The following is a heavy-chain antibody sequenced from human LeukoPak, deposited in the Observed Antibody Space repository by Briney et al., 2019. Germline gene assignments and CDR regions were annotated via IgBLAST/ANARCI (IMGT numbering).Heavy chain of an antibody. V-gene: IGHV3-23*01. D-gene: IGHD4-17*01. CDR2: ISGSGGST. Sequence: GGSLRLSCAASGFTFSSYAMSWVRQAPGKGLEWVSAISGSGGSTYYADSVKGRFTISRDNSKNTLYLQMNSLRAEGTAVYYCAKDHYGDYEGYFDYWGQGTLVTVSS. CDR1: GFTFSSYA. J-gene: IGHJ4*02. CDR3: AKDHYGDYEGYFDY.